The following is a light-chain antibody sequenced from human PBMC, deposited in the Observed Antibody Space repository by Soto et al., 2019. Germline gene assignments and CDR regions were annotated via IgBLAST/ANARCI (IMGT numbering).Light chain of an antibody. CDR1: SSNVGNNA. J-gene: IGLJ1*01. Sequence: QSVLTHPPAASGTPGQRVSISCSGSSSNVGNNAVNWYQQLTGTAPKLLIYADNQRTSGDPDRFSGSKSGTSASLAISGLQCEDEADYYCAAWDDSLNGYVFGIGTKVTVL. CDR3: AAWDDSLNGYV. V-gene: IGLV1-44*01. CDR2: ADN.